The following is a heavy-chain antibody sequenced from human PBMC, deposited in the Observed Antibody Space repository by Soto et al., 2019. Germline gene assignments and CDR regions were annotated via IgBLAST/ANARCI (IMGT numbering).Heavy chain of an antibody. CDR3: AKGRSDDWGDSYSYDH. CDR2: ISGLGGST. CDR1: GFSFSSFS. J-gene: IGHJ4*02. V-gene: IGHV3-23*01. D-gene: IGHD2-21*02. Sequence: EVFLWESGGGFLQRGGSLRLSCAASGFSFSSFSMSWVRQAPGKGLEWVSGISGLGGSTYYADSVRGRFTISRDNSRNILYLQMNRRGAEDTAMYFWAKGRSDDWGDSYSYDHWGQGTLGTVSS.